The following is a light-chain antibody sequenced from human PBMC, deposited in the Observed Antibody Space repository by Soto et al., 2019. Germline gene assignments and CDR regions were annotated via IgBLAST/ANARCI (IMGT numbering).Light chain of an antibody. CDR3: MQATQFPHYT. CDR1: QSLVHSDGNTY. CDR2: KVS. J-gene: IGKJ2*01. V-gene: IGKV2-24*01. Sequence: DIVMTQTPLSSPVTRGQPASISCKSSQSLVHSDGNTYLSWLHQRPGQPPRLLIYKVSHRLSGVPDRFSGSGAGTHFTLKISRVEAEYVGVYYCMQATQFPHYTFGQGTKLEIK.